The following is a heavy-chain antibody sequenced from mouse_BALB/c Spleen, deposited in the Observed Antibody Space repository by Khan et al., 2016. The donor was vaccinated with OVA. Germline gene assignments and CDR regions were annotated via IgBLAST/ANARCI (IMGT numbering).Heavy chain of an antibody. CDR1: DFNIKDYY. CDR3: ARSGYAAWFAY. D-gene: IGHD2-10*02. Sequence: VQLKQSGAELVRPGALVKLSCKASDFNIKDYYMHWVKQRPEQGLEWIGWIDPESGETVYDPNFQGKAIMTADTSSNTAYLQLSRLTSEDTAVYYCARSGYAAWFAYWGQGTLVTVSA. V-gene: IGHV14-1*02. J-gene: IGHJ3*01. CDR2: IDPESGET.